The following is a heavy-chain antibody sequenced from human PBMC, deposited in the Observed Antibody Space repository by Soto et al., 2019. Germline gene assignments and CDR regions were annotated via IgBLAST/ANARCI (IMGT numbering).Heavy chain of an antibody. CDR2: IIPIFGTA. CDR1: GGTFSSYA. Sequence: ASVKVSCKASGGTFSSYAISWVRQAPGQGLEWMGGIIPIFGTANYAQKFQGRVTITADKSTSTAYMELSSLRSEDTAVYYCAAPEYSSSSQGLGPGYYYCGMDVWGQGTTVTVSS. J-gene: IGHJ6*02. D-gene: IGHD6-6*01. CDR3: AAPEYSSSSQGLGPGYYYCGMDV. V-gene: IGHV1-69*06.